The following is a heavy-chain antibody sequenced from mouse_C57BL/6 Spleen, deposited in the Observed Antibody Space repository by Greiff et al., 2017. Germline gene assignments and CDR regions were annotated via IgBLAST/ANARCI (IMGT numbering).Heavy chain of an antibody. V-gene: IGHV1-55*01. D-gene: IGHD4-1*01. CDR1: GYTFTSYW. Sequence: QVQLQQPGAELVKPGASVKLSCKASGYTFTSYWITWVKQRPGQGLEWIGDIYPGSGSTNYNEKFKSKATLTVDTSSSTAYMQLSSLTSEDSAAYYCARWGLGPFAYWGQGTLVTVSA. J-gene: IGHJ3*01. CDR3: ARWGLGPFAY. CDR2: IYPGSGST.